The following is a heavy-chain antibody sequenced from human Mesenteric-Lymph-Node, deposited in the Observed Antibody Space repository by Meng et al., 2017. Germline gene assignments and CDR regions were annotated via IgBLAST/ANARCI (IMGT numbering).Heavy chain of an antibody. D-gene: IGHD3-10*01. J-gene: IGHJ4*02. V-gene: IGHV3-48*04. CDR1: GFTFSSYS. CDR2: ISSSGSTI. Sequence: GGSLRLSCAASGFTFSSYSMNWVRQAPGKGLEWVSSISSSGSTIYYADSVKGRFTISRDNAKNSLYLQMNSLRAEDTAVYYCARERKYGSGSYWGQGTLVTVSS. CDR3: ARERKYGSGSY.